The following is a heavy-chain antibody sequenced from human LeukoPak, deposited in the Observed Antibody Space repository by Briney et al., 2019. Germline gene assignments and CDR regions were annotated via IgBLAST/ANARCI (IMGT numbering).Heavy chain of an antibody. CDR3: AKDQTPYY. J-gene: IGHJ4*02. Sequence: GGSLRLSCAASGFTFSSYDIHWVRQAPGKGLEWVAFIRYDGSNKYYADSVRGRFTISRDNSKNTPYLQMNSLRAEDTAVYFCAKDQTPYYWGQGTLVTVSS. CDR1: GFTFSSYD. V-gene: IGHV3-30*02. CDR2: IRYDGSNK.